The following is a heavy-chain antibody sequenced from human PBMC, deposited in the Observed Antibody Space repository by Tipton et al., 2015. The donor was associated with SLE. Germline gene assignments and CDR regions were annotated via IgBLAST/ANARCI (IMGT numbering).Heavy chain of an antibody. CDR3: ARGLNKGNPFFGY. CDR2: INHSGST. Sequence: TLSLTCTVSGGSITIGGFYWSWIRQPPGEGLEWIGEINHSGSTNYNPSLKSRVTISVDTSKNQFSLKLSSMTAADTAVYYCARGLNKGNPFFGYWGQGTLVTVSS. J-gene: IGHJ4*02. V-gene: IGHV4-34*01. D-gene: IGHD2/OR15-2a*01. CDR1: GGSITIGGFY.